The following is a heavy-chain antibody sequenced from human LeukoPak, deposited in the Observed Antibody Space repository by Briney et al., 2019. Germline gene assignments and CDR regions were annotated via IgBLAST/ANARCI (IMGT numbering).Heavy chain of an antibody. D-gene: IGHD3-22*01. Sequence: GRSLRLSCAASGFTFSSYGMHWVRQAPGKGLEWVAVISYDGSNNYYADSVKGRFTISRDNSKNTLYLQMNSLRAEDTAVYYCAKPRYDSSGYYLFDYWGQGTLVTVSS. CDR3: AKPRYDSSGYYLFDY. J-gene: IGHJ4*02. V-gene: IGHV3-30*18. CDR1: GFTFSSYG. CDR2: ISYDGSNN.